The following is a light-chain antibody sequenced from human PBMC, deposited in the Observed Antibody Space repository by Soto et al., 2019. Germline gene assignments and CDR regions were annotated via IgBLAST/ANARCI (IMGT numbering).Light chain of an antibody. V-gene: IGLV2-8*01. CDR3: NSYGGTNNYVV. Sequence: QSALTQPPSASGSPGQSVTISCTGTSSDVGGYNYVSWYRQHPGKAPQLIIYDVNKRPSGVPDRFSGSKSGNTASLTVSGIQAADEAEYFCNSYGGTNNYVVFGGGTKLTVL. CDR2: DVN. CDR1: SSDVGGYNY. J-gene: IGLJ2*01.